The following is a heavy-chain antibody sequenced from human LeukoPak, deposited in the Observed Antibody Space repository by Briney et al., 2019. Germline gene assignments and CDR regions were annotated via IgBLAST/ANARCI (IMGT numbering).Heavy chain of an antibody. CDR3: ARGGGTIFGVVIYFDY. CDR1: GGTFSSYA. Sequence: ASVKVSCKASGGTFSSYAISWVRQAPGQGLEWMGRIIPILGIANYAQKFQGRVTITADKSTSTAYMELSSLRSEDTAVYYCARGGGTIFGVVIYFDYRGQGTLVTVSS. D-gene: IGHD3-3*01. J-gene: IGHJ4*02. CDR2: IIPILGIA. V-gene: IGHV1-69*04.